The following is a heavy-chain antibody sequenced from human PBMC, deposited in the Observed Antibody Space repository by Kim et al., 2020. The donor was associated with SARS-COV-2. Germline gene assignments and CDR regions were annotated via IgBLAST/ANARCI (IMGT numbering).Heavy chain of an antibody. CDR1: GYTLTELS. V-gene: IGHV1-24*01. J-gene: IGHJ4*02. CDR2: FDPEDGET. CDR3: ATDFRFGELLRLDY. Sequence: ASVKVSCKVSGYTLTELSMHWVRQAPGKGLEWMGGFDPEDGETIYAQKFQGRVTMTEDTSTDTAYMELSSLRSEDTAVYYCATDFRFGELLRLDYWGQGTLVTVSS. D-gene: IGHD3-10*01.